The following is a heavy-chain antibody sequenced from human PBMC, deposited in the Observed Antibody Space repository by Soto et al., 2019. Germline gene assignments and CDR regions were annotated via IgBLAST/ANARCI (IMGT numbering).Heavy chain of an antibody. Sequence: PGGSLRLSCAASGFTFSNYGMHWVRQAPGKGLEWVAVIWYDGSNTYYADPVKGRFTISRDNSRNTLFLQMNSLRDEDTAVYYCASSAAWGRGTLVTVSS. CDR1: GFTFSNYG. CDR2: IWYDGSNT. CDR3: ASSAA. V-gene: IGHV3-33*01. D-gene: IGHD6-19*01. J-gene: IGHJ5*02.